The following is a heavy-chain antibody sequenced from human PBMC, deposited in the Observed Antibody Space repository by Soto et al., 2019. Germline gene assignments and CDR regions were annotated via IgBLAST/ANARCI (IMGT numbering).Heavy chain of an antibody. J-gene: IGHJ5*02. CDR1: GYTFTGYY. Sequence: ASVKVSCKASGYTFTGYYMHWVRQAPGQGLEWMGWINPNSGGTNYAQKFQGWVTMTRDTSISTAYMELSRLRSDDTAVYYCARGGRSGGSCYRITTEKNWFDPWGQGTLVTVSS. D-gene: IGHD2-15*01. CDR2: INPNSGGT. CDR3: ARGGRSGGSCYRITTEKNWFDP. V-gene: IGHV1-2*04.